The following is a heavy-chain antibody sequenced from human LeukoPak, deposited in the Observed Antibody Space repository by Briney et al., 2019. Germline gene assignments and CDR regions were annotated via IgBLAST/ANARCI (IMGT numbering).Heavy chain of an antibody. Sequence: GASVKVSCKASGGTFSSYAISWVRQAPGQGLEWMGRIIPIFGTANYAQKFQGGVTITTDESTSTAYMELSSLRSEDTAVYYCAREDEKDAFDIWGQGTMVTVSS. J-gene: IGHJ3*02. CDR1: GGTFSSYA. CDR3: AREDEKDAFDI. CDR2: IIPIFGTA. D-gene: IGHD5-24*01. V-gene: IGHV1-69*05.